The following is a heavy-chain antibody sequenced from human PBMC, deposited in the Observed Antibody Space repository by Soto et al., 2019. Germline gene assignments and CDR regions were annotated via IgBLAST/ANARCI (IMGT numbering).Heavy chain of an antibody. CDR2: ISAYNGNT. CDR3: ARALLRFLGPVGDYGMDV. J-gene: IGHJ6*02. Sequence: ASVKVSCKASGYTFTSYGISWVRQAPGQGLEWMGWISAYNGNTNYAQKFQGRVTITADESTSTAYMELSSLRSEDTAVYYCARALLRFLGPVGDYGMDVWGQGTTVTVSS. V-gene: IGHV1-18*04. D-gene: IGHD3-3*01. CDR1: GYTFTSYG.